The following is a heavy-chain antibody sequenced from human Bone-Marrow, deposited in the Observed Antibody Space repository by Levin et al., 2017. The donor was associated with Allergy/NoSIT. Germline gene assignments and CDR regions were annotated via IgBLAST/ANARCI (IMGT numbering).Heavy chain of an antibody. CDR3: ARRNLRNAFDI. V-gene: IGHV4-59*08. J-gene: IGHJ3*02. Sequence: SETLSLTCSVSGGSISSYYWSWIRQPPGKGLEWIAYIYHTGSANRNPSLKSRVTISIDTSRHQFSLRLASVTATDTAVYFCARRNLRNAFDIWGQGTLVTVSS. CDR1: GGSISSYY. D-gene: IGHD1-14*01. CDR2: IYHTGSA.